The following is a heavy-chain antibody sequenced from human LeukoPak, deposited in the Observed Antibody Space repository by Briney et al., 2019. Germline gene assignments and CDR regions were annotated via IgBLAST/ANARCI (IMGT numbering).Heavy chain of an antibody. CDR3: ARGATVVTLNWFDP. CDR1: GGSFSGYY. CDR2: INHSGST. D-gene: IGHD4-23*01. V-gene: IGHV4-34*01. J-gene: IGHJ5*02. Sequence: SETLSLTCAVYGGSFSGYYWRWIRQPPGKGLEWIGEINHSGSTNYNPSLKSRVTISVDTSKNQFSLKLSSVTAADTAVYYCARGATVVTLNWFDPWGQGTLVTVSS.